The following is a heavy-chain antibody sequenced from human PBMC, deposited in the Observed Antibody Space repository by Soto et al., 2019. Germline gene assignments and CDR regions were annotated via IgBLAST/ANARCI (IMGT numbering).Heavy chain of an antibody. J-gene: IGHJ4*02. CDR3: ATVRRDGGSWRIFDY. Sequence: QVQLVESGGGVVQPGRSLRLSCAASGFTFSSFGMHWVRQAPGKGLEWVAVIWYDGSNEFYADSVKGRFAISRDNSKNTLFLQMNRLSAEDTVVYFGATVRRDGGSWRIFDYWGQGTLVTVSS. CDR1: GFTFSSFG. D-gene: IGHD6-19*01. V-gene: IGHV3-33*01. CDR2: IWYDGSNE.